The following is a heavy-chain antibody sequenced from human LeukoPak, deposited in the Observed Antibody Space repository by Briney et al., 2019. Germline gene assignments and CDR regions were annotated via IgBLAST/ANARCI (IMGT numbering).Heavy chain of an antibody. Sequence: PGGSLRLSCAASGFTFSNAWMSWVRQAPGKGLEWVGRIKSKTDGGTTDYAAPVKGRFTISRDDSKNTLYLQMNSLKTEDTAVYYCTTRSVNLLWFRESETLDYWGQGTLVTVSS. V-gene: IGHV3-15*01. CDR1: GFTFSNAW. CDR2: IKSKTDGGTT. J-gene: IGHJ4*02. D-gene: IGHD3-10*01. CDR3: TTRSVNLLWFRESETLDY.